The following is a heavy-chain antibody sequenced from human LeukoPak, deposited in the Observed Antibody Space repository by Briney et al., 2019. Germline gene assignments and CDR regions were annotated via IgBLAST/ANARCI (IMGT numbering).Heavy chain of an antibody. J-gene: IGHJ5*02. CDR3: ARDRSSGWYGANDH. Sequence: SETLSLTCAVSGGSISSTNWWSWVRQPPGKGLEWIGYIYYSGSTNYNPSLESRVTISVDTSKNQFSLKLSSVTAADTAVYYCARDRSSGWYGANDHWGQGTLVTVSS. D-gene: IGHD6-19*01. V-gene: IGHV4-4*02. CDR2: IYYSGST. CDR1: GGSISSTNW.